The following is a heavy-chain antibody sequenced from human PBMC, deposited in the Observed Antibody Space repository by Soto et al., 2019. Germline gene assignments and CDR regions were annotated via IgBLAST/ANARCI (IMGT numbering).Heavy chain of an antibody. CDR2: VHYRGDT. CDR3: ARLPTGYPNWFDP. J-gene: IGHJ5*02. CDR1: GASISTNHHN. V-gene: IGHV4-39*01. Sequence: QVQLQGSGPGLVRPSETLSLTCTVSGASISTNHHNWAWVRQPPGKGLEWVGNVHYRGDTYFNPSLGSRLSMSVAPSKNQFSLKLTSVTAADTAVYYCARLPTGYPNWFDPWGQGTLVTVSS. D-gene: IGHD3-9*01.